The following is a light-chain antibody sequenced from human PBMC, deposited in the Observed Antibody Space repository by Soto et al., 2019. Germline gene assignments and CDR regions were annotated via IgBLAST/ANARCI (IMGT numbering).Light chain of an antibody. CDR2: RAS. Sequence: EIVLTQSPGTLSLSPGERATLSCRASQSISGSYLAWYRLKSGQAPRLLVYRASSRATGIPDRFSGSGSGTDFTLTISRLEPEDFALYCCQHYGSSPRTFGQGTRVDIK. J-gene: IGKJ1*01. V-gene: IGKV3-20*01. CDR1: QSISGSY. CDR3: QHYGSSPRT.